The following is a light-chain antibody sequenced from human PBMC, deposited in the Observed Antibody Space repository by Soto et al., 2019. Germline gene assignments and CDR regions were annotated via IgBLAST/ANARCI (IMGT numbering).Light chain of an antibody. Sequence: QSVLTQPPSVSGAPGQRVTISCTGSSSNIGAGYDVHWYQQLPGTAPKLLIYGNSNRPSGVPDRFSGSKSGPSASLAITGLQAEVDADNYCQSYDSSLSVVFGGGTKQTVL. J-gene: IGLJ2*01. CDR3: QSYDSSLSVV. CDR2: GNS. CDR1: SSNIGAGYD. V-gene: IGLV1-40*01.